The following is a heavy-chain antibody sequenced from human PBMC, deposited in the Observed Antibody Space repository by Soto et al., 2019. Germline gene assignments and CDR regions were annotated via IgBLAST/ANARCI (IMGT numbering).Heavy chain of an antibody. V-gene: IGHV3-74*01. J-gene: IGHJ5*02. CDR3: ARFRVDGDSVP. CDR1: GFAFSNYW. D-gene: IGHD4-17*01. Sequence: EVQLVESGGGLVQPGGSLRLSCAASGFAFSNYWMHWVRQAPGKGLVWVSRINSDGSSTSYADSVRGRFPISRDNAENALYLQMNSLRAEDTAVYYCARFRVDGDSVPWGQGTLVTVSS. CDR2: INSDGSST.